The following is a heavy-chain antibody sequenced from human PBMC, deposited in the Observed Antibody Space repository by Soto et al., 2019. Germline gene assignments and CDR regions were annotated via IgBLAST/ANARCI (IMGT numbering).Heavy chain of an antibody. V-gene: IGHV3-23*01. D-gene: IGHD4-4*01. J-gene: IGHJ6*02. CDR2: ISGSGGST. CDR3: ASDYSNYVSGYYYYGMDV. Sequence: GSLRLSCAASGSTFRRYAMSCVRHAPVKVLEWVSAISGSGGSTYYADSVKGRFTISRDNSKNTLHLQMNSLRAEDTAVYYCASDYSNYVSGYYYYGMDVWGQGTTVTVSS. CDR1: GSTFRRYA.